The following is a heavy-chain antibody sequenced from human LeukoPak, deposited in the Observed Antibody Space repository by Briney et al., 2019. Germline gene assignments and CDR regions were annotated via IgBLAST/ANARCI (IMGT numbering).Heavy chain of an antibody. D-gene: IGHD2-2*01. J-gene: IGHJ6*03. CDR2: INPSGGST. CDR1: GYTFTSYY. CDR3: ARDGQGFMSSSTSRRGYMDV. V-gene: IGHV1-46*01. Sequence: ASVKVSCKASGYTFTSYYMHWVRQAPGQGLEWMGIINPSGGSTSYAQKFQGRVTMTRDTSTSTVYMELSSLRSEDTAVYYCARDGQGFMSSSTSRRGYMDVWGKGTTVTVSS.